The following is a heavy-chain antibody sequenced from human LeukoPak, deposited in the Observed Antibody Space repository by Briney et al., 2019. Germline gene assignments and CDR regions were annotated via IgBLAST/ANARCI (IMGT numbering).Heavy chain of an antibody. CDR1: GFTFSSYA. CDR2: ISYDGSNK. J-gene: IGHJ4*02. CDR3: ARAELWLPFY. D-gene: IGHD5-18*01. Sequence: GGSLRLSCAASGFTFSSYAMHWVRQAPGKGLEWVAVISYDGSNKYYADSVKGRFTISRDNSKNTLYLQMNSLRAEDTAVYYCARAELWLPFYWGQGTLVTVSS. V-gene: IGHV3-30-3*01.